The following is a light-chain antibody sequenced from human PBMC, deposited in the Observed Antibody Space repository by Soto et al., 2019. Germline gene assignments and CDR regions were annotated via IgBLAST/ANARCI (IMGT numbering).Light chain of an antibody. CDR1: QSVSTN. CDR3: QQRSNWHLT. Sequence: EIVLTQSPATLSLSPGERATLSCRASQSVSTNLAWYQQKPGQAPRLLIYDASNRATGIPARFSGSGSGTDFTLTISSLEPEDFAVYYCQQRSNWHLTFGGGTKVEIK. J-gene: IGKJ4*01. CDR2: DAS. V-gene: IGKV3-11*01.